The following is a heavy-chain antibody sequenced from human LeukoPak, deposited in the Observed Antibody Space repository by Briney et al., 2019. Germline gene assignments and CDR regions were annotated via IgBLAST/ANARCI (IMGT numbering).Heavy chain of an antibody. V-gene: IGHV6-1*01. CDR3: ARGRAVAGIPFDF. CDR2: TYYRSKWYN. D-gene: IGHD6-19*01. Sequence: SQTLSLTCAIFGDSVSSNTATWNWIRQSPSRGLEWLGRTYYRSKWYNDYAMSLRSRMVFNPDTSKNQFSLQLNSLTPEDTAVYFRARGRAVAGIPFDFWGQGILVTVSS. CDR1: GDSVSSNTAT. J-gene: IGHJ4*02.